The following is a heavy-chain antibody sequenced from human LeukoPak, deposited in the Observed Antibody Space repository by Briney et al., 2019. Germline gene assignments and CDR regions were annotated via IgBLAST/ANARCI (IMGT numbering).Heavy chain of an antibody. V-gene: IGHV3-23*01. CDR3: AKGDSITIFGVVIEQPFDY. CDR2: ISGSGGST. D-gene: IGHD3-3*01. CDR1: GFTFSSYA. J-gene: IGHJ4*02. Sequence: PGGSLSLSCAASGFTFSSYAMSWVRQAPGKGLEWVSAISGSGGSTYYADSVKGRFTISRDNSKNTLYLQMNSLRAEDTAVYYCAKGDSITIFGVVIEQPFDYWGQGTLVTVSS.